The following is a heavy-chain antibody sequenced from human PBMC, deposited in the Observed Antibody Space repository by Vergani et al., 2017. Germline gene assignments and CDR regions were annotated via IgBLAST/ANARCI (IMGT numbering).Heavy chain of an antibody. CDR1: GFTFSTYA. J-gene: IGHJ3*02. Sequence: QVQLVESGGGVVQPGRSLRLSCTSSGFTFSTYAMHWVRQAPGKGLEWVAIIYYDGSKKYYADSVKGRFTISRDNSRNTLDLLMSSLRAEDTAIYYCAKDFVPGRAFDIWGQGTMVTVSS. CDR3: AKDFVPGRAFDI. V-gene: IGHV3-33*06. CDR2: IYYDGSKK.